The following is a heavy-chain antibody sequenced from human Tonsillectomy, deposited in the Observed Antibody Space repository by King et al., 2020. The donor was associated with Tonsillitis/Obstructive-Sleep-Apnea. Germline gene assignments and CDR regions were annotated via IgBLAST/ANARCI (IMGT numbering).Heavy chain of an antibody. CDR3: ARSYDFWSGYKGY. Sequence: QLVQSGGGLVQPGGSLRLSCAASGFTFSSYWMSWVRQAPGKGLEWVAYIKQDGSEKYYVDSVKGRFTISRDNAKNSLYLQMNSLRAEDTAVYYCARSYDFWSGYKGYWGQGTLVTVSS. CDR2: IKQDGSEK. V-gene: IGHV3-7*04. CDR1: GFTFSSYW. D-gene: IGHD3-3*01. J-gene: IGHJ4*02.